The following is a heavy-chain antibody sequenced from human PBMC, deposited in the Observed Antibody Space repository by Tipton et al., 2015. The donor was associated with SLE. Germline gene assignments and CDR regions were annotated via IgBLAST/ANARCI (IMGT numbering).Heavy chain of an antibody. V-gene: IGHV1-46*01. Sequence: VQLVQSGAEVKKPGASVKVSCKASGYTFTSYYMHWVRQAPGQGLEWMGIINPSGDSTSYAQKFQGRVTMTSDTSTSTVYMELSSLRSEDTAVYYCARDGPARQSYFDYWGQGTLVTVSS. CDR2: INPSGDST. J-gene: IGHJ4*02. D-gene: IGHD6-6*01. CDR1: GYTFTSYY. CDR3: ARDGPARQSYFDY.